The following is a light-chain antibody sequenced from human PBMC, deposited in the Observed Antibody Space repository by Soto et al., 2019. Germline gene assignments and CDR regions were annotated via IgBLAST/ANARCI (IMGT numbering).Light chain of an antibody. CDR2: GAS. CDR3: QQYSMAPLT. J-gene: IGKJ1*01. V-gene: IGKV3-20*01. CDR1: QSFRGL. Sequence: EVVLTQSPGTLSLSPGERSSLSFRASQSFRGLLAWYQQKPGQAPRLVIFGASSRATGIPDRFSASGSGTDFTLTISRLEPEDFAVYYCQQYSMAPLTFGQGTKVNIK.